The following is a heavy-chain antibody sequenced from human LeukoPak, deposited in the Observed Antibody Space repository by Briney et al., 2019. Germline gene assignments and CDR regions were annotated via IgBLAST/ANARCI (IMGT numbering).Heavy chain of an antibody. J-gene: IGHJ5*02. V-gene: IGHV1-69*13. CDR3: ARDLGSSSFNWFDP. D-gene: IGHD6-6*01. Sequence: SVKVSCKASGYTFTSYGISWVRQAPGQGLEWMGGIIPIFGTANYAQKFQGRVTITADESTSTAYMELSSLRSEDTAVYYCARDLGSSSFNWFDPWGQGTLVTVSS. CDR1: GYTFTSYG. CDR2: IIPIFGTA.